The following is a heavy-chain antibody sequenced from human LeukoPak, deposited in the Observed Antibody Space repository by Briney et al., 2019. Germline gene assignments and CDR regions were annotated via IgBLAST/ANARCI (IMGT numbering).Heavy chain of an antibody. V-gene: IGHV1-18*01. CDR2: ISAYNGNT. J-gene: IGHJ6*03. Sequence: ASVKVSCKASGYTFTSYGISWVRQAPGQGREWMGWISAYNGNTNYAQKLQGRVTITRNTSISTAYMELSSLRSEDTAVYYCARGRGGYDGYYYYMDVWGKGTTVTVSS. D-gene: IGHD5-12*01. CDR3: ARGRGGYDGYYYYMDV. CDR1: GYTFTSYG.